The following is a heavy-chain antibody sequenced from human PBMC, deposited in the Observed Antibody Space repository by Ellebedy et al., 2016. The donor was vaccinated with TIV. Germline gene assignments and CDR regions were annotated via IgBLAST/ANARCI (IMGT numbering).Heavy chain of an antibody. CDR1: GFSFSSYW. V-gene: IGHV3-11*01. CDR2: VSSSGSTI. D-gene: IGHD3-10*01. CDR3: ARGGYYGSGSSSGLDI. Sequence: GGSLRLSCVASGFSFSSYWMSWIRQAPGKGLEWVSYVSSSGSTIYYADSVKGRFTISRDDAENALYLQMNGLRAGDTAVYYCARGGYYGSGSSSGLDIWGQGTMVTVSS. J-gene: IGHJ3*02.